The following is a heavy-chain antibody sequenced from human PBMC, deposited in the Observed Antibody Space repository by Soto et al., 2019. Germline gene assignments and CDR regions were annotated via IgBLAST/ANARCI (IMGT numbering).Heavy chain of an antibody. Sequence: QLQLQASGPGLVKPSDTLSLTCSVSNDSVLTSIYYWAWIRQPPGKGLEWIATIYYTGTAYYNPSLQSRVTISIDTSKNQFSLNLKSVTAADTAVYYCARNWNLALGPAAYFDSWGPGTLVNVSS. CDR3: ARNWNLALGPAAYFDS. CDR1: NDSVLTSIYY. J-gene: IGHJ4*02. V-gene: IGHV4-39*01. CDR2: IYYTGTA. D-gene: IGHD2-2*01.